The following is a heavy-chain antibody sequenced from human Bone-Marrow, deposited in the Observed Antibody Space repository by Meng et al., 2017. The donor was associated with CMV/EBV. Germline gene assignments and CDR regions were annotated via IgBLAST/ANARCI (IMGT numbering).Heavy chain of an antibody. V-gene: IGHV1-46*01. CDR3: ARANRGYYDSSGYYSYWYFDL. D-gene: IGHD3-22*01. Sequence: TSYYRHWVRQAPGQGLEWMGIINPSGGSTSYAQKFQGRVTMTRDTSTSTVYMELSSLRSEDTAVYYCARANRGYYDSSGYYSYWYFDLWGRGTLVTVSS. CDR2: INPSGGST. J-gene: IGHJ2*01. CDR1: TSYY.